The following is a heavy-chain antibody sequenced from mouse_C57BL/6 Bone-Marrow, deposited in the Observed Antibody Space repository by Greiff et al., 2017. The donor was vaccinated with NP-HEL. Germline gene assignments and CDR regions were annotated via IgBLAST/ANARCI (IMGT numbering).Heavy chain of an antibody. Sequence: EVKVVESGGGLVQPGGSLSLSCAASGFTFTDYYMSWVRQPPGKALEWLGFIRNKANGYTTEYSASVKGRFTISRDNSQSILYLQMNALRAEDSATYYCASLYYYGSSSYFDYWGQGTTLTVSS. CDR2: IRNKANGYTT. D-gene: IGHD1-1*01. CDR3: ASLYYYGSSSYFDY. CDR1: GFTFTDYY. V-gene: IGHV7-3*01. J-gene: IGHJ2*01.